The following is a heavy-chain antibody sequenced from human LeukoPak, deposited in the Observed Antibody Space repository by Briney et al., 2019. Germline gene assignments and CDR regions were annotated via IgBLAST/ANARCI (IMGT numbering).Heavy chain of an antibody. D-gene: IGHD6-13*01. CDR2: IYHSGST. V-gene: IGHV4-38-2*02. J-gene: IGHJ5*02. CDR1: GYSISSGYY. CDR3: ASVGSSWYKGVNWFDP. Sequence: PSETLSLTCTVSGYSISSGYYWGWIRQPPGKGLEWIGSIYHSGSTYYNPSLKSRVTISVDTSKNQFSLKLSSVTAADTAVYYCASVGSSWYKGVNWFDPWGQGTLVTVSS.